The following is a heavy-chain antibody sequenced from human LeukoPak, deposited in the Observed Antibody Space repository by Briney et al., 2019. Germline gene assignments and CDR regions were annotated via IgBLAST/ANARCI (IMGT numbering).Heavy chain of an antibody. CDR3: ARIDGTAPDY. Sequence: ASEKVSGNASGYTLAGHYMHWVRQAPGQGLQWMGWIHPNSGGTNYAQKFQGRVTMTRDTSISTAYMELSRLRSDDTAVYYCARIDGTAPDYWGQGTLVTVSS. V-gene: IGHV1-2*02. D-gene: IGHD5-24*01. CDR2: IHPNSGGT. CDR1: GYTLAGHY. J-gene: IGHJ4*02.